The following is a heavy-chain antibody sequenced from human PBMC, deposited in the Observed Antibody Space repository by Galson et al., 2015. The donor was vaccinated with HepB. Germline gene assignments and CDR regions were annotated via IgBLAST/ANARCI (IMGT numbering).Heavy chain of an antibody. D-gene: IGHD5-18*01. V-gene: IGHV3-30-3*01. J-gene: IGHJ4*02. CDR1: GFTFSSYA. CDR2: ISYDGSNK. CDR3: ARGDFNRDSYGYMSPFATFDY. Sequence: SLRLSCAASGFTFSSYAMHWVRQAPGKGLEWVAVISYDGSNKYYADSVKGRFTISRDNSKNTLYLQMNSLRAEGTAVYYCARGDFNRDSYGYMSPFATFDYWGQGTLVTVSS.